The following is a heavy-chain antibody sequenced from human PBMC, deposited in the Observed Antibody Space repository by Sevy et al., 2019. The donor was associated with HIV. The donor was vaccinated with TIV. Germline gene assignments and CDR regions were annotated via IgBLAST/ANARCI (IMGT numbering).Heavy chain of an antibody. CDR1: GFTFNTYW. D-gene: IGHD6-13*01. V-gene: IGHV3-7*01. CDR3: VRAIAADGSF. Sequence: GGSLRLSCVASGFTFNTYWMTWVRQAPGKGLEWVANVKRDGSEKYYVDSVKGRLTISRDNAKNSLYLQMNSLRAEDTALYYCVRAIAADGSFWGQGTLVTVSS. CDR2: VKRDGSEK. J-gene: IGHJ4*02.